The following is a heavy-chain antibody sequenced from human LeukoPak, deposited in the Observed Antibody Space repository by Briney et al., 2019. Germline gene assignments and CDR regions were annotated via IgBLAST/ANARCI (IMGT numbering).Heavy chain of an antibody. V-gene: IGHV3-23*01. Sequence: GGSLRLSCVASGFTFNNYAMSWVRQAPGKGLEWVSATSGSGGSTYYADSVKGRFTISRDNSKNTVYLQMNSLRAEDTAVYYCAKDRFYDYVRGSYRYTGPNYFDYWGQGILVTVSS. D-gene: IGHD3-16*02. CDR2: TSGSGGST. CDR3: AKDRFYDYVRGSYRYTGPNYFDY. J-gene: IGHJ4*02. CDR1: GFTFNNYA.